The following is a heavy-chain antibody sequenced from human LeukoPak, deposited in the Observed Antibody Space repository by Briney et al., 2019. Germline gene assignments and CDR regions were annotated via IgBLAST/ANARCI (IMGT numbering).Heavy chain of an antibody. J-gene: IGHJ4*02. CDR2: IYHSGST. CDR1: GYSISSGYY. V-gene: IGHV4-38-2*02. Sequence: SETPSLTXTVSGYSISSGYYWGWIRQPPGKGLEWIGSIYHSGSTYYNPSLKSRVTISVDTSKNQFSLKLSSVTAADTAVYYCARRVGVALDYWGQGTLVTVSS. CDR3: ARRVGVALDY. D-gene: IGHD2-21*01.